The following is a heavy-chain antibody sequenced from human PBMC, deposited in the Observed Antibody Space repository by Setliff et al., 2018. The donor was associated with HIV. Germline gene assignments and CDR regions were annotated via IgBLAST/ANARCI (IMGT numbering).Heavy chain of an antibody. D-gene: IGHD6-6*01. CDR2: ISYDGGSK. V-gene: IGHV3-30*12. CDR1: GFTFSSYG. Sequence: GGSLRLSCAASGFTFSSYGMHWVRQAPGKGLESVSFISYDGGSKYYADSVKGRFTISRDNSKNTLYLQMNSLRVEGTAIYYCARAWAMQQLVPAYWGQGTLVTVSS. CDR3: ARAWAMQQLVPAY. J-gene: IGHJ4*02.